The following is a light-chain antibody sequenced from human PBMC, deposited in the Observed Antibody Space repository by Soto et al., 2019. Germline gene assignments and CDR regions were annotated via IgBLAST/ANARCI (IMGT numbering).Light chain of an antibody. CDR2: SAT. V-gene: IGKV1-17*03. J-gene: IGKJ1*01. CDR1: QDISNF. CDR3: LQHKSYPRT. Sequence: DIQMTQSPFDLSASIGDSVTIXXRASQDISNFLVWFQQRPGKVPKGXIYSATRLESGVPSRFSGSGSGTEFTLTISSLQPEDFATYYCLQHKSYPRTFGQGTKVDIK.